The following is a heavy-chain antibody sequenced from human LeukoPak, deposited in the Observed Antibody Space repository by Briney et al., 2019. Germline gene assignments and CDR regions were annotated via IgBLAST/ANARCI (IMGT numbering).Heavy chain of an antibody. Sequence: GGSLRLSCAASGFTFSNYWMSWVRQAPGKGLEWVANMKQDGSETYYVDSVKGRFTISRDNAENSLYLQMNSLRAEDTAVYYCVRSDVVRGITSRGDWGQGTLVTVSS. V-gene: IGHV3-7*01. J-gene: IGHJ4*02. CDR3: VRSDVVRGITSRGD. CDR2: MKQDGSET. CDR1: GFTFSNYW. D-gene: IGHD3-10*01.